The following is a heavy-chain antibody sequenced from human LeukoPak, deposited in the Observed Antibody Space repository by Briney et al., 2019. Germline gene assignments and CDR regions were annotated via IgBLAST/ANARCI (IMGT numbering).Heavy chain of an antibody. D-gene: IGHD3-10*01. CDR3: ARRELLWFGETDAFDI. Sequence: SETLSLTCTVSGGSISSSSYYWGWIRQPPVKGLEWIGEINHSGSTNYNPSPKSRVTISVDTSKNQFFLRLSSVTAADTAVYYCARRELLWFGETDAFDIWGQGTMVTVSS. J-gene: IGHJ3*02. CDR2: INHSGST. V-gene: IGHV4-39*07. CDR1: GGSISSSSYY.